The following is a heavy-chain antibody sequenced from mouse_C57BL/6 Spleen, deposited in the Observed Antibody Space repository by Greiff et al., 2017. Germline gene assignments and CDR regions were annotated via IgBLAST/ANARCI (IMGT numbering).Heavy chain of an antibody. V-gene: IGHV5-17*01. CDR2: ISSGSSTI. Sequence: EVKVEESGGGLVKPGGSLKLSCAASGFTFSDYGMHWVRQAPEKGLEWVAYISSGSSTIYYADTVKGRFTISRDNAKNTLFLQMTSLRSEDTAMYYCARRDLLLPLDYWGQGTTLTVSS. CDR1: GFTFSDYG. D-gene: IGHD1-1*01. J-gene: IGHJ2*01. CDR3: ARRDLLLPLDY.